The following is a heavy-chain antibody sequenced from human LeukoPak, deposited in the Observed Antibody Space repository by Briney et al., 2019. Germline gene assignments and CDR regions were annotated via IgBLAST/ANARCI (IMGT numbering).Heavy chain of an antibody. CDR3: ARDKRYYYDSSGYLSLDY. CDR2: ISGSGGST. J-gene: IGHJ4*02. CDR1: GFTFSSYA. D-gene: IGHD3-22*01. V-gene: IGHV3-23*01. Sequence: GGSLRLSCAASGFTFSSYAMSWVRQAPGKGLEWVSAISGSGGSTYYADSVKGRFTISRDNSKNTLYLQMNSLRAEDTAVYYCARDKRYYYDSSGYLSLDYWGQGTLVTVSS.